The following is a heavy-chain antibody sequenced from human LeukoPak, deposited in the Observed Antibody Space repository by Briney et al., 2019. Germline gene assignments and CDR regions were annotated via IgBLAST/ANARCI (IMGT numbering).Heavy chain of an antibody. D-gene: IGHD3-22*01. CDR3: ARDRPHSSGYYPNFDY. CDR2: ISSSSSYI. V-gene: IGHV3-21*01. Sequence: GGSLRLSCAASGFTFSSYSMNWVRQAPGKGLEWVSSISSSSSYIYYADSVKGRFTIYRDNAKNSLCLQMNSLRAEDTAVYYCARDRPHSSGYYPNFDYWGQGTLVTVSS. CDR1: GFTFSSYS. J-gene: IGHJ4*02.